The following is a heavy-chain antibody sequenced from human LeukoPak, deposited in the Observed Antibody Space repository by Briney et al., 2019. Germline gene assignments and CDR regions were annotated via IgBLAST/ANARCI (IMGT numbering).Heavy chain of an antibody. CDR3: ARHGSYGSSGYHDYYLDY. V-gene: IGHV4-59*08. J-gene: IGHJ4*02. D-gene: IGHD3-22*01. CDR1: GASISSSY. Sequence: PSETLSLTCTISGASISSSYWSWIRQPPGKGLEWIGYIYYSGSTNYNPSLKSRVTISVDTSKNQFSLKLSSVTAADTAVYYCARHGSYGSSGYHDYYLDYWGQGTLVTVSS. CDR2: IYYSGST.